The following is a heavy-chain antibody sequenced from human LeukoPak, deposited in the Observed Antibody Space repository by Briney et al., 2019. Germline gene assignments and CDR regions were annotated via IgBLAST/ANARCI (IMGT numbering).Heavy chain of an antibody. J-gene: IGHJ4*02. Sequence: GGSLRLSCVASGFTFSTFAMNWVRQAPGKGLEWVSTISETGRSTYYADSVKGQFTISRDNSKNTLYLQMNSLRAEDTAVYYCTRGIRGYSGYDYGYWGQGTLVTVSS. CDR1: GFTFSTFA. D-gene: IGHD5-12*01. CDR3: TRGIRGYSGYDYGY. V-gene: IGHV3-23*01. CDR2: ISETGRST.